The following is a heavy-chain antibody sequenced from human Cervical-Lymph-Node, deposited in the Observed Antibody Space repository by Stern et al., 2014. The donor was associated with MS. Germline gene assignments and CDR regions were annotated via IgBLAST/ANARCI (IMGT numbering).Heavy chain of an antibody. J-gene: IGHJ3*01. V-gene: IGHV4-31*03. CDR1: GGPISGGGYY. CDR3: AREGGIPGITGAFDV. CDR2: IYYTGTT. D-gene: IGHD1-14*01. Sequence: VQLQESGPGLVKPSQTLSLTCTVSGGPISGGGYYWSWIRQHPGKGLEWIGYIYYTGTTYHNPSLKSRITISVDTSKNQFSLKLSSVTAADTAVYYCAREGGIPGITGAFDVWGQGTGVTVSS.